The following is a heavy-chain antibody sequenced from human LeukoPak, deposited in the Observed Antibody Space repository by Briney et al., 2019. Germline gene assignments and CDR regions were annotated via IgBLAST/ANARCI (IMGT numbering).Heavy chain of an antibody. V-gene: IGHV4-59*01. D-gene: IGHD1-26*01. J-gene: IGHJ3*02. CDR2: IYYSGST. CDR1: GGSISSYY. Sequence: PSETLSLTCTVSGGSISSYYWSWIRQPPGKGLEWIGYIYYSGSTNYKPSLKSRVTISVDTSKNQFSLKLSSVTAADTAVYYCARGGLPGTFDIWGQGTMVTVSS. CDR3: ARGGLPGTFDI.